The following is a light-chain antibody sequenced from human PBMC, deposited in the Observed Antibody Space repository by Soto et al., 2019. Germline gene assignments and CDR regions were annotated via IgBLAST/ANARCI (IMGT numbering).Light chain of an antibody. V-gene: IGLV2-8*01. CDR1: SSDVGGYNY. CDR2: EVN. CDR3: TSYAGGNHV. Sequence: QSALTQPPSASGSPGQSVTISCTGTSSDVGGYNYVSWYQQYPGKVPKLMVYEVNNRPSGVPDRFSASKSGNTASLTVSGLQADDEADYYCTSYAGGNHVFGTGTKLTVL. J-gene: IGLJ1*01.